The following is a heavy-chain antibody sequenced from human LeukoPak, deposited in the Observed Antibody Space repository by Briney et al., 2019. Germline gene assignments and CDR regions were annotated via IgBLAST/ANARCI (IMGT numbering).Heavy chain of an antibody. CDR1: GFTFSSYA. CDR2: ISGSGGST. V-gene: IGHV3-23*01. CDR3: GRDPNGDYVGAFDF. J-gene: IGHJ3*01. Sequence: GGSLRLSCAASGFTFSSYAMSWVRQAPGKGLEWVSAISGSGGSTYYADSVKGRFTISRDNSKNTLYLQMNSLRAEDTAVYYCGRDPNGDYVGAFDFRGQGTMVTVSS. D-gene: IGHD4-17*01.